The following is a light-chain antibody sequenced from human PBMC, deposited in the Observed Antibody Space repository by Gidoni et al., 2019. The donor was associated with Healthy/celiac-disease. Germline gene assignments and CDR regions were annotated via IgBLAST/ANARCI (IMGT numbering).Light chain of an antibody. CDR3: QQYYSTLT. V-gene: IGKV4-1*01. J-gene: IGKJ4*01. Sequence: DIVMTQSPDSLAVSLGERAPINCKSSQSVLYSSNNKNYLAWYKQKPGQPPKLLIYWASTRESGVPDRFSGSGSGTDFTLTISSLQAEDVAVYSCQQYYSTLTFGGGTKVEIK. CDR1: QSVLYSSNNKNY. CDR2: WAS.